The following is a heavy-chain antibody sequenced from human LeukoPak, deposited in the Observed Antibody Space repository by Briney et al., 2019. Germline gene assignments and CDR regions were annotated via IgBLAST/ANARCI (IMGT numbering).Heavy chain of an antibody. CDR3: ARTALGYCSGGSCYSGGISWFDP. CDR1: GGSISSSSYY. V-gene: IGHV4-39*07. CDR2: IYHSGST. Sequence: SETLSLTCTVSGGSISSSSYYWGWIRQPPGKGLEWIGSIYHSGSTYYNPSLKSRVTISVDTSKNQFSLKLSSVTAADTAVYYCARTALGYCSGGSCYSGGISWFDPWGQGTLVTVSS. D-gene: IGHD2-15*01. J-gene: IGHJ5*02.